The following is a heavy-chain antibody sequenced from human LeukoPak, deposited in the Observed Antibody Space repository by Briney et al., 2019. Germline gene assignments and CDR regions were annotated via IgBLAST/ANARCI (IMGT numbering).Heavy chain of an antibody. J-gene: IGHJ4*02. Sequence: GGSLRLSCAASGFTFSSYAMHWVRQAPGKGLEYVSAISSNGGSTYYANSVKGRFTISRDNSKNTLYLQMGSLRAEVMAVYYCASPGAYYWGQGTLVSVSS. V-gene: IGHV3-64*01. CDR3: ASPGAYY. CDR2: ISSNGGST. CDR1: GFTFSSYA.